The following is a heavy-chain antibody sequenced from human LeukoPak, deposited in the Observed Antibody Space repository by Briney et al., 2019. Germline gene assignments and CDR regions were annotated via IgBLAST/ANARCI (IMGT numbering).Heavy chain of an antibody. Sequence: ASVKVSCKASGYTFTSYDINWVRQATGQGLEWMGWMNPNSGNTGYAQKFQGRVTMTRNTSISTAYMELSSLRSEDMAVYYCARGYCSSTSCHIMDVWGQGTTVTVSS. CDR2: MNPNSGNT. V-gene: IGHV1-8*01. CDR3: ARGYCSSTSCHIMDV. CDR1: GYTFTSYD. D-gene: IGHD2-2*01. J-gene: IGHJ6*02.